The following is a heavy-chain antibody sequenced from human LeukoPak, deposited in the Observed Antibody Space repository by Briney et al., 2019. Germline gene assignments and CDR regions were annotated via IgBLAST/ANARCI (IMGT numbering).Heavy chain of an antibody. CDR2: ISYDGSNK. V-gene: IGHV3-30*03. D-gene: IGHD5-12*01. Sequence: GGSLRLSCAASGFTFSTYGMSWVRQAPGKGLEWVAVISYDGSNKYYADSVKGRFTISRDNSKNTLYLQMDSLRAEDTAVYYCARDPVGGYSGYVLDYWGQGTLVTVSS. CDR1: GFTFSTYG. CDR3: ARDPVGGYSGYVLDY. J-gene: IGHJ4*02.